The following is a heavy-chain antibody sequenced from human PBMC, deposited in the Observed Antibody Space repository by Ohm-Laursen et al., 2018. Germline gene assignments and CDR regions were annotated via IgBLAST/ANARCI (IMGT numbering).Heavy chain of an antibody. CDR1: GGSISSYY. CDR3: ARDYGDYEGGFYYFDY. V-gene: IGHV4-4*07. J-gene: IGHJ4*02. CDR2: IYTSGST. D-gene: IGHD4-17*01. Sequence: TLSLTCTVSGGSISSYYWSWIRQPAGKGLEWIGRIYTSGSTNYNPSLKSRVTMSVDTSKNQFSLKLSSVTAADTAVYYCARDYGDYEGGFYYFDYWGQGTLVTVSS.